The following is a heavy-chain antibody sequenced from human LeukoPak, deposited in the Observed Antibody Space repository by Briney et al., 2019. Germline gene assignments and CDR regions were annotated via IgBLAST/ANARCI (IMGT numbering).Heavy chain of an antibody. V-gene: IGHV3-23*01. D-gene: IGHD1-26*01. CDR2: ISAGGGST. CDR1: GFTFTSYA. J-gene: IGHJ4*02. CDR3: ARVRSGELLRFPPYFDY. Sequence: GGSLRLSCSASGFTFTSYAMSWVRQAPGKGLEWVSGISAGGGSTYYADSVKGRFTISRDNAKNSLYLQMNSLRAEDTAVYYCARVRSGELLRFPPYFDYWGQGTLVTVSS.